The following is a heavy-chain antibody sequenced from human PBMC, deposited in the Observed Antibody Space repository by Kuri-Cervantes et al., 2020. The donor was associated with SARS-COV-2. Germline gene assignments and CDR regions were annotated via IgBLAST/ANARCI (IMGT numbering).Heavy chain of an antibody. J-gene: IGHJ6*03. Sequence: ESLKISCSVSGYSISGSYYWGWIRQPPGKGLEWIGYIYYSGSTNYNPSLKSRVTISVDTSKNQFSLKLSSVTAADTAVYYCARGDSLLDWGSDYYYYMDVWGKGTTVTVSS. CDR2: IYYSGST. CDR1: GYSISGSYY. CDR3: ARGDSLLDWGSDYYYYMDV. D-gene: IGHD7-27*01. V-gene: IGHV4-61*01.